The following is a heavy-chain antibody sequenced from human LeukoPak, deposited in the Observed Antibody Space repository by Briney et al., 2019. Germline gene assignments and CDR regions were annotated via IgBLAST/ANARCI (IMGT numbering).Heavy chain of an antibody. Sequence: ASVTVSCKASGYIFTGYYLHWVRQAPGQGLEWMGWINPNSGDTSFAQKFQGRVTTSSDTSTSTTYMEMSRLSSDDTAVYYCAREFHYYFDSWGQGTLITVSS. CDR1: GYIFTGYY. CDR2: INPNSGDT. J-gene: IGHJ4*02. V-gene: IGHV1-2*02. CDR3: AREFHYYFDS.